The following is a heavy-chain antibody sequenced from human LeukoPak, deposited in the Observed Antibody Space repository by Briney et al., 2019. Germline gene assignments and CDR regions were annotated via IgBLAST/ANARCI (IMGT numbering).Heavy chain of an antibody. CDR3: ARGKGSYDYVWGSYRPTNSYGMDV. CDR1: GYTFTSYD. V-gene: IGHV1-8*01. J-gene: IGHJ6*02. Sequence: ASVKVSCKASGYTFTSYDINWVRQATGQGLEWMGWMNPNSGNTGYAQKFQGRVTMTRNTSISTAYMELSSLRSEDTAVYYCARGKGSYDYVWGSYRPTNSYGMDVWGQGTTVTVSS. CDR2: MNPNSGNT. D-gene: IGHD3-16*02.